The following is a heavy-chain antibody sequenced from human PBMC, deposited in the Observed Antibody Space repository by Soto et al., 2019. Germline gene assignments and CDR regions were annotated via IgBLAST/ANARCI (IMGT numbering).Heavy chain of an antibody. CDR3: ARDGITLAGSFDY. D-gene: IGHD6-19*01. V-gene: IGHV1-18*01. CDR1: GYTFFNYG. J-gene: IGHJ4*02. Sequence: QVQLVQSGAEVKKPGASVKVSCKASGYTFFNYGISWVRQAPGQGLEWMGWIGAYNGNRDYAGKFQGRATMTTETSTSTAYMELRSLRSDDTAVYYCARDGITLAGSFDYWGQGTLVTVSS. CDR2: IGAYNGNR.